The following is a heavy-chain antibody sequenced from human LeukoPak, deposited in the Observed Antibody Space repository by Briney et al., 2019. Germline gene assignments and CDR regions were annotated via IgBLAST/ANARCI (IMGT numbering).Heavy chain of an antibody. CDR3: AREKDPPYWYFDP. Sequence: ASVKVSCKATGYTFTSYGISWVRQAPGQGIEWMGWISAYNGNTNYAQKLQGRVTMTTDTSTSTAYMELRSLRSDDTAAYYCAREKDPPYWYFDPWGRRTLVTVSS. J-gene: IGHJ2*01. CDR2: ISAYNGNT. V-gene: IGHV1-18*01. CDR1: GYTFTSYG.